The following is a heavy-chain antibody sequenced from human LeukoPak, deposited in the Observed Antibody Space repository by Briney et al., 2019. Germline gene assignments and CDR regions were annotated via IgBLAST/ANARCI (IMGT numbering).Heavy chain of an antibody. D-gene: IGHD1-1*01. V-gene: IGHV4-30-4*01. CDR2: IHYSGST. Sequence: SETLSLTCTVSGGSISSDNYYWSWIRQPPGKGLEWIGYIHYSGSTYYNPSLKSRVTISLDTSKNQFSLKLNSVTAADTAVYYCARGDNNNWRFDPWGQGTLVTVSS. CDR1: GGSISSDNYY. CDR3: ARGDNNNWRFDP. J-gene: IGHJ5*02.